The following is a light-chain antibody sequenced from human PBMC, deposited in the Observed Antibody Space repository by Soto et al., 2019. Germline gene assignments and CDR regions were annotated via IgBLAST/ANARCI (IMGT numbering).Light chain of an antibody. Sequence: QPVLTQPASVSGSPGQSISISCTGTSSDVGGYNYVSWYQQHPGKAPKLLIFEVSNRPSGVSNRFSGSKSGRTASLTISGLQAEDEADYYCSSYTSGSTLCVFGTGTKLTVL. V-gene: IGLV2-14*01. J-gene: IGLJ1*01. CDR1: SSDVGGYNY. CDR3: SSYTSGSTLCV. CDR2: EVS.